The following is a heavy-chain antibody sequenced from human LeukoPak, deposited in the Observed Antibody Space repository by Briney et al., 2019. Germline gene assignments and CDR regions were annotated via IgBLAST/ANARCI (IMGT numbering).Heavy chain of an antibody. J-gene: IGHJ4*02. D-gene: IGHD6-19*01. V-gene: IGHV3-23*01. CDR3: TKDLMTGFSSGWYFAY. CDR1: GFTFSSYE. CDR2: TGGSDDNT. Sequence: PGGSLRLSCAASGFTFSSYEMNWVRQAPGKGLEWIAVTGGSDDNTHYADSVKGRFTISRDNSENRLFLQMSSLRPDDSALYYCTKDLMTGFSSGWYFAYWGQGTLVTVSS.